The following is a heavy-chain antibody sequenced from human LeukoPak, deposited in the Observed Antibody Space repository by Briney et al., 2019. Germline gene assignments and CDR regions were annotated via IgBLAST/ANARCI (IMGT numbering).Heavy chain of an antibody. CDR2: IYYSGST. D-gene: IGHD2-15*01. J-gene: IGHJ3*02. CDR3: ARDSVVGYCSGGSCSSLENAFDI. CDR1: RGSISSGDYY. V-gene: IGHV4-30-4*01. Sequence: SETLSLTCPVTRGSISSGDYYWSWIRQPPGKGLEWIGYIYYSGSTYYNPSLKSRVTISVDTSKNQFSLKLSSVTAADTAVYYCARDSVVGYCSGGSCSSLENAFDIWGQGTKVTVSS.